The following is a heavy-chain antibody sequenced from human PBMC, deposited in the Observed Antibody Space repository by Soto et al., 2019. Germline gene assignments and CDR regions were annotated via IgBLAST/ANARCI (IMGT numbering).Heavy chain of an antibody. CDR2: ISGSGGST. D-gene: IGHD3-10*01. CDR3: AKSMVRGVMSVPCGMDV. V-gene: IGHV3-23*01. CDR1: GFTFSSYA. J-gene: IGHJ6*02. Sequence: PGGSLRLSCAASGFTFSSYAMSWVRQAPGKGLEWVSAISGSGGSTYYADSVKGRFTISRDNSKNTLYLQMNSLRAEDTAVYYCAKSMVRGVMSVPCGMDVWGQGTTVTVSS.